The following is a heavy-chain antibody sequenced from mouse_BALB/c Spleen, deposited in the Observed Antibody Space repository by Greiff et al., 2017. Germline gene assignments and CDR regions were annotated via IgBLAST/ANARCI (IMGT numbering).Heavy chain of an antibody. CDR2: ISDGGSYT. CDR1: GFTFSSFG. Sequence: EVHLVESGGGLVQPGGSRKLSCAASGFTFSSFGMHWVRQAPEKGLEWVATISDGGSYTYYPDSVKGRFTISRDNAKNTLYLQMSSLKSEDTAMYYCARFYRYDVYFDYWGQGTTLTVSS. V-gene: IGHV5-6*01. J-gene: IGHJ2*01. CDR3: ARFYRYDVYFDY. D-gene: IGHD2-14*01.